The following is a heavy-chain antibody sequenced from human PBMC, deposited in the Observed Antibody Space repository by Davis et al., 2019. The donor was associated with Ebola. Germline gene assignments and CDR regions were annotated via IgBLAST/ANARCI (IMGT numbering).Heavy chain of an antibody. Sequence: PGGSLRLSCTASGFTFRSYEMNWVRQPPGKGLEWPSYISINGDTIYYADSVKGRFTVSRDSAQTTLYLQMNSLRAEDTAVYFCARDHCNRTSCLFGMDVWGQGTTVIVSS. D-gene: IGHD2-2*01. CDR1: GFTFRSYE. V-gene: IGHV3-48*03. CDR3: ARDHCNRTSCLFGMDV. CDR2: ISINGDTI. J-gene: IGHJ6*02.